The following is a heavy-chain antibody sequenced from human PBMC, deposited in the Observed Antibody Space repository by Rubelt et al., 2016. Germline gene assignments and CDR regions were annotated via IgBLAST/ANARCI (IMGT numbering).Heavy chain of an antibody. Sequence: EVQLVESGGGLVQPGGSLRLSCAASGFTFSSYSMNWVRQAPGKGLEWVSYISSSSSTIYYADSVKGRFTISRGNAKNSLYLQMNSLRDEEPAVYYCAGLWFGELLSGNWFDPWGQGTLVTVSS. D-gene: IGHD3-10*01. CDR2: ISSSSSTI. V-gene: IGHV3-48*02. J-gene: IGHJ5*02. CDR3: AGLWFGELLSGNWFDP. CDR1: GFTFSSYS.